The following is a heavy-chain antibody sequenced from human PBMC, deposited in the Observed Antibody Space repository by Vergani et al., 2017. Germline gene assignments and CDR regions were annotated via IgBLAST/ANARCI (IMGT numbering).Heavy chain of an antibody. V-gene: IGHV3-53*01. D-gene: IGHD2-2*02. Sequence: EVQLLESGGGLVQPGGSLRLSCAASGFTVSSNYMSWVRQAPGKGLEWVSVIYSGGSTYYADSVKGRFTISRDNSKNPLYLQMNSLRAEDTAVYYCAKVHCSSTSCYTNWFDPWGQGTLVTVSS. J-gene: IGHJ5*02. CDR2: IYSGGST. CDR1: GFTVSSNY. CDR3: AKVHCSSTSCYTNWFDP.